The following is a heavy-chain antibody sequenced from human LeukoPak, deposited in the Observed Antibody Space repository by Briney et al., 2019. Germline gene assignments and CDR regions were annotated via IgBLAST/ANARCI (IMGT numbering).Heavy chain of an antibody. CDR1: GYTFTGYY. J-gene: IGHJ3*02. Sequence: ASVKVSCKASGYTFTGYYMHWVRQAPGQGLELMGWINPNSGGTNYAQKFQGRVTMTRDTSISTAYMELSSLRSDDTTVYYCARRRVYDILTSYAFDIWGQGTMVTVSS. V-gene: IGHV1-2*02. CDR3: ARRRVYDILTSYAFDI. D-gene: IGHD3-9*01. CDR2: INPNSGGT.